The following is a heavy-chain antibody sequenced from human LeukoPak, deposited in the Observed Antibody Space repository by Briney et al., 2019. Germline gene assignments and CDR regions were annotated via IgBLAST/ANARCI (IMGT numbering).Heavy chain of an antibody. CDR1: GYSISSGYY. CDR2: IYHSGST. Sequence: KSSETLSLTCTVSGYSISSGYYWGWIRQPPGKGLEWIGSIYHSGSTYYNPSLKNRVTISVDTSKNQFSLKLSSVTAADTAVYYCATWGGGSSREDDVGYYFDYWGQGTLVTVSS. D-gene: IGHD1-26*01. CDR3: ATWGGGSSREDDVGYYFDY. V-gene: IGHV4-38-2*02. J-gene: IGHJ4*02.